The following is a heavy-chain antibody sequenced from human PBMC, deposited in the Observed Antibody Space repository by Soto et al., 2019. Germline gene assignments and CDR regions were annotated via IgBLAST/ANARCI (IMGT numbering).Heavy chain of an antibody. Sequence: GASVKVSCKASGYTFTSYGISWVRQAPGQGLEWMGWISAYNGNTNYAQKLQGRVTITRDTSTSTAYMEMRSLRSEDTALYYCARDSDDYGDYVFWFDPWGQGTLDTVSS. V-gene: IGHV1-18*01. CDR1: GYTFTSYG. CDR3: ARDSDDYGDYVFWFDP. CDR2: ISAYNGNT. D-gene: IGHD4-17*01. J-gene: IGHJ5*02.